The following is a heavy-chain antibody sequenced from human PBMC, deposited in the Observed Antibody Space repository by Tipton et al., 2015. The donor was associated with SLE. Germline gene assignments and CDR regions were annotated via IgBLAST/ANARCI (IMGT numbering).Heavy chain of an antibody. Sequence: SLRLSRAASGFTFSSYAMSWVRQAPGKGLEWVSAISGSGGSTYYADSVKGRFTIPRDNSKNTLYLQMNSLRAEDTAVYYCAKDRQTMVVPDAFDIWGQGTMVTVSS. CDR2: ISGSGGST. V-gene: IGHV3-23*01. CDR3: AKDRQTMVVPDAFDI. CDR1: GFTFSSYA. J-gene: IGHJ3*02. D-gene: IGHD4/OR15-4a*01.